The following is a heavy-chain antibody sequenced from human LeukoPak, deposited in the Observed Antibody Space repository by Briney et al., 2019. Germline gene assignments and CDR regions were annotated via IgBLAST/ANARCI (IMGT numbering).Heavy chain of an antibody. CDR1: GFTFDDYG. D-gene: IGHD2-15*01. Sequence: GGSLRLSCAASGFTFDDYGMGWVRQAPGKGLEWASGINWNGGSTGYADSVKGRFTISRDNAKNSLYLQMNSLRAEDTTVYYCAREADCSGGGCYRGAFDIWGQGTMVAVSS. CDR3: AREADCSGGGCYRGAFDI. CDR2: INWNGGST. J-gene: IGHJ3*02. V-gene: IGHV3-20*04.